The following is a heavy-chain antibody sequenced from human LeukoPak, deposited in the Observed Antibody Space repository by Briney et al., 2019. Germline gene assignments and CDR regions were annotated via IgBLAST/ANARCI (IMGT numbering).Heavy chain of an antibody. CDR2: INHSGTT. Sequence: SETLSLTCAVHGGSFSGYYWTWIRQPPGKGLEWIGEINHSGTTNYNPSLRTRVTISVDASRNQFSLNLSSVTAADTAVYYCARWSGSVTARNYYYYMDVWGEGTTVTVSS. CDR3: ARWSGSVTARNYYYYMDV. V-gene: IGHV4-34*01. CDR1: GGSFSGYY. J-gene: IGHJ6*03. D-gene: IGHD6-6*01.